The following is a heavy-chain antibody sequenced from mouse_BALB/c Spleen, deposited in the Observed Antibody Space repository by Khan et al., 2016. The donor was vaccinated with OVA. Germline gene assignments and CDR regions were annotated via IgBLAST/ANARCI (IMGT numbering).Heavy chain of an antibody. V-gene: IGHV5-6*01. J-gene: IGHJ3*01. D-gene: IGHD4-1*01. Sequence: EVELVESGGDLVKPGASLKLSCEASGFTFTSYGMSWVSQTPGKGLEWVGTISPAADYTYYPDNLKGRFTISRDNASNTPYLQMSSLKSESSAMFYCASQLTESFDYWGQGTLVTVST. CDR3: ASQLTESFDY. CDR1: GFTFTSYG. CDR2: ISPAADYT.